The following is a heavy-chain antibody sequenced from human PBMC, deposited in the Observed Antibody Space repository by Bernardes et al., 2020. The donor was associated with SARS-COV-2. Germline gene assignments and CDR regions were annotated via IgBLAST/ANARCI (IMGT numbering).Heavy chain of an antibody. D-gene: IGHD3-16*02. Sequence: SETLSLTCAVSGYSISSGYYWGWIRQPPGKGLEWIGTIYHSGSTYYNPSLKSRVTISVDTSKNQFSLKLSSVTAADTAVYYCALETYDYIWGSYHYKGGYFDYWGQGTLVTVSS. CDR2: IYHSGST. V-gene: IGHV4-38-2*01. CDR3: ALETYDYIWGSYHYKGGYFDY. CDR1: GYSISSGYY. J-gene: IGHJ4*02.